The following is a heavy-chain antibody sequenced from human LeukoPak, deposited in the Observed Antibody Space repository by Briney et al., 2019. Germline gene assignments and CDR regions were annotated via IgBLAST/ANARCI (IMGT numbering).Heavy chain of an antibody. J-gene: IGHJ6*02. CDR3: ARDYKVELVLHYYYYYGMDV. D-gene: IGHD6-6*01. V-gene: IGHV1-46*01. CDR1: GYTFTSYY. Sequence: ASVKVSCKASGYTFTSYYMHWVRQAPGQGLEWMGIINPSGGSTSYAQKFQGRFTMTRDTSTSTVYMELSSLRSEDTAVYYCARDYKVELVLHYYYYYGMDVWGQGTTVTVSS. CDR2: INPSGGST.